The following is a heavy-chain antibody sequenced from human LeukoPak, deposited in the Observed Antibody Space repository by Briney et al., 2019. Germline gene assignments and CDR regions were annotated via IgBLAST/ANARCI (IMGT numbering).Heavy chain of an antibody. CDR3: TKDREPDSGFDFDY. Sequence: GGSLRLSCVGSGFTFRSHAMSWVRQAPEKGLEFVSGIYENGGTTYYADSVKGRFSISRDNSKNTLYLQMDSLRGEDTAIYYCTKDREPDSGFDFDYWGQGTVVTVSS. D-gene: IGHD5-12*01. CDR1: GFTFRSHA. J-gene: IGHJ4*01. V-gene: IGHV3-23*01. CDR2: IYENGGTT.